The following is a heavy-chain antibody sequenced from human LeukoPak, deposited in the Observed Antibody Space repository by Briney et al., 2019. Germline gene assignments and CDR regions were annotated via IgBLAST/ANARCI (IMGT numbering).Heavy chain of an antibody. Sequence: GASVKVSCKASGYTFTSYYMHWVRQAPGQGLEWMGRINPNSGGTNYAQKFQGRVTMTRDTSISTAYMELSRLRSDDTAVHYCALLEEWSNFDYWGQGTLVTVSS. D-gene: IGHD3-3*01. CDR2: INPNSGGT. CDR3: ALLEEWSNFDY. J-gene: IGHJ4*02. CDR1: GYTFTSYY. V-gene: IGHV1-2*06.